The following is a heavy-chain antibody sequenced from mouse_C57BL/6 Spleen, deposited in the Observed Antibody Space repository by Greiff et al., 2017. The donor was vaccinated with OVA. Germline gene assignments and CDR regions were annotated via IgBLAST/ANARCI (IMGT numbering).Heavy chain of an antibody. J-gene: IGHJ2*01. CDR2: IRSKSNNYAT. V-gene: IGHV10-1*01. CDR3: VRSQGYYFDY. CDR1: GFSFNTYA. Sequence: DAGGGLVQPKGSLKLSCAASGFSFNTYAMNWVRQAPGKGLEWVARIRSKSNNYATYYADSVKDRFTISRDDSESMLYLQMNNLKTEDTAMYYCVRSQGYYFDYWGQGTTLTVSS.